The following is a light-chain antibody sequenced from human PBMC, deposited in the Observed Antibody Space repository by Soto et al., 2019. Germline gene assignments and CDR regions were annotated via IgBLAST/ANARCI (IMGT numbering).Light chain of an antibody. Sequence: EIVMTQSPATLSVSPGERATLSCRASQSVSSNLAWYQQKPGQAPRLLIYGASTRATGIPARFSGSGSGTEFTLXIXSXQSEXXAVYYCQQYNNWPLTWTFGQXTKVDIK. CDR2: GAS. J-gene: IGKJ1*01. CDR1: QSVSSN. CDR3: QQYNNWPLTWT. V-gene: IGKV3-15*01.